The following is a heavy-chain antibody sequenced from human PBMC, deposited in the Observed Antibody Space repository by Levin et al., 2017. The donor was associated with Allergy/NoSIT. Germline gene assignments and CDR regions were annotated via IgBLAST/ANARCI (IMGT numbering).Heavy chain of an antibody. CDR3: VKEVISATGGY. Sequence: HPGGSLRLSCAASGFTFSSFAMTWVRQAPGKGLEWVSAISGSGGTTYYADSVRGRFTISRDNSRNTLYLQMNSLRAEDTAVYYCVKEVISATGGYWGQGTLVTVSS. CDR1: GFTFSSFA. J-gene: IGHJ4*02. CDR2: ISGSGGTT. V-gene: IGHV3-23*01. D-gene: IGHD2-15*01.